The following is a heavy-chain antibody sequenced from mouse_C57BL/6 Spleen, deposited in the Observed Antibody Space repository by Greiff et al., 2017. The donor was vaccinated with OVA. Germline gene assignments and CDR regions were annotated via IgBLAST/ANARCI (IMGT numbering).Heavy chain of an antibody. CDR2: IHPNSGST. Sequence: VQLQESGAELVKPGASVKLSCKASGYTFTSYWMHWVKQRPGQGLEWIGMIHPNSGSTNYNEKFKSKATLTVDKSSSTAYMQLSSLTSEDSAVYYCAKLLRFDYWGQGTTLTVSS. V-gene: IGHV1-64*01. J-gene: IGHJ2*01. D-gene: IGHD1-1*01. CDR1: GYTFTSYW. CDR3: AKLLRFDY.